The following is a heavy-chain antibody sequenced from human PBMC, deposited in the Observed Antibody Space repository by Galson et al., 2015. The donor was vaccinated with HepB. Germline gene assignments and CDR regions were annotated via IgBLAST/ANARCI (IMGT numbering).Heavy chain of an antibody. J-gene: IGHJ5*02. CDR3: ARGGAAGWFDP. CDR1: GFTFSSYG. D-gene: IGHD6-19*01. V-gene: IGHV3-33*01. CDR2: IWYDGSNK. Sequence: SLRLSCAASGFTFSSYGMHWVRQAPGKGLEWVAVIWYDGSNKYYADSVKGRFTISRDNSKNTLYLQMNSLRAEDTAVYYCARGGAAGWFDPWGQGTLVTVSS.